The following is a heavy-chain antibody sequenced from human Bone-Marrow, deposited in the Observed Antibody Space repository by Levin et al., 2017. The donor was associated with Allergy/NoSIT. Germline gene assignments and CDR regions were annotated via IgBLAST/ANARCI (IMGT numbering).Heavy chain of an antibody. CDR3: ARDDVVATNH. J-gene: IGHJ4*02. CDR1: GFTISTNY. CDR2: IHSGGRK. D-gene: IGHD5-12*01. V-gene: IGHV3-66*01. Sequence: GGSLRLSCAASGFTISTNYMSWVRQVPGKGLEWVSIIHSGGRKYYADSVKGRFTISRDNYNNTLYLQMNSLRGEDTAIYYCARDDVVATNHWGQGTLVIVSS.